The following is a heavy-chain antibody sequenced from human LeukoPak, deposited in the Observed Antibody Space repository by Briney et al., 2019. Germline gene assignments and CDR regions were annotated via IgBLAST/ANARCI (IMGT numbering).Heavy chain of an antibody. CDR3: AREDGYCSGGNCYSYFDS. Sequence: GGSLRLSCAASGFTFSSYSMNWVRQAPGKGLEWVAYIKKTGSETYYVDSVKGRFTITRDNTRNSLFLQMYSLRAEDTAVYFCAREDGYCSGGNCYSYFDSWGQGTLVTVSA. J-gene: IGHJ4*02. CDR2: IKKTGSET. D-gene: IGHD2-15*01. V-gene: IGHV3-7*01. CDR1: GFTFSSYS.